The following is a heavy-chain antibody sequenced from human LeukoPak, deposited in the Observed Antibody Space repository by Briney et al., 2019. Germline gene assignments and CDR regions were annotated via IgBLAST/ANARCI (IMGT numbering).Heavy chain of an antibody. J-gene: IGHJ4*02. CDR1: GYTFTGYY. D-gene: IGHD5-24*01. V-gene: IGHV1-2*02. Sequence: ASVKVSCKASGYTFTGYYMHWVRQAPGQGLEWMGWINPNSGGTNYAQKFQGRVTMTRDTSISTAYMELSRLRSDDTAVYYCARAPDGYNYGSDYWGQGTLVTVSS. CDR3: ARAPDGYNYGSDY. CDR2: INPNSGGT.